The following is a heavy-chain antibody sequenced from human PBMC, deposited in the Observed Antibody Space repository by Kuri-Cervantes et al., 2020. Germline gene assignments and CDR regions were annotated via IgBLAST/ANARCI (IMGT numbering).Heavy chain of an antibody. V-gene: IGHV2-5*01. Sequence: SGPTLVKPTQTLTLTCTFSGFSLSTSGVGVGWIRQPPGKALEWLALIYWNDDKSYSPSLKSRLTITKDTSKNQVVLTMTNMDPVDTATYYCAHEDYGVSVFDFWGQGTLVTVSS. CDR2: IYWNDDK. CDR3: AHEDYGVSVFDF. CDR1: GFSLSTSGVG. D-gene: IGHD4-17*01. J-gene: IGHJ4*02.